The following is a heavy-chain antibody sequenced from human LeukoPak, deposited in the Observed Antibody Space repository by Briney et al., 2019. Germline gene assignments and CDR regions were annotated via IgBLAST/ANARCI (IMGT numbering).Heavy chain of an antibody. CDR2: INGDGRNI. J-gene: IGHJ6*02. CDR1: GFTISSYW. V-gene: IGHV3-74*01. CDR3: ARGLMDYDVSTGLHHYYMDV. D-gene: IGHD3-9*01. Sequence: GSMRLSCVASGFTISSYWLHWVRQDPRKGLVWVSRINGDGRNINYADSVRGRFTISRDNAKNTRYLQMNTLRVEDTAVYYCARGLMDYDVSTGLHHYYMDVWGQGTTVTVSS.